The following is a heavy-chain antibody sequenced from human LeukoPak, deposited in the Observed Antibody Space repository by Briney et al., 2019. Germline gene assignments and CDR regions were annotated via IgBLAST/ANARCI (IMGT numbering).Heavy chain of an antibody. D-gene: IGHD1-26*01. V-gene: IGHV3-23*01. CDR3: AKALGATSAFEI. Sequence: GGSLRLSCAASGFTFRNYAMSLVRQAPEKGLEGVSGISGSGVGTYYADSVKGRFSISRDNSKNTLYLQMNGLRAEDTAVYYCAKALGATSAFEIWGQGTMVTVSS. CDR1: GFTFRNYA. J-gene: IGHJ3*02. CDR2: ISGSGVGT.